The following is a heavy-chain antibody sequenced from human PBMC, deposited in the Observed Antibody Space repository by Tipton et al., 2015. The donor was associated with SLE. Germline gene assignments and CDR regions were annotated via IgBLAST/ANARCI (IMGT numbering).Heavy chain of an antibody. CDR1: GFTLNKYG. CDR2: ISGSGGST. CDR3: ARQMHLNTLFWTTYVDY. Sequence: SLRLSCAASGFTLNKYGMNWVRQAPGRGLEWVSVISGSGGSTHYADPVKGRFTISRDNSKKTLYLKMNSLRAEDTAVYYCARQMHLNTLFWTTYVDYIGQGTLVTDSS. D-gene: IGHD3/OR15-3a*01. V-gene: IGHV3-23*01. J-gene: IGHJ4*02.